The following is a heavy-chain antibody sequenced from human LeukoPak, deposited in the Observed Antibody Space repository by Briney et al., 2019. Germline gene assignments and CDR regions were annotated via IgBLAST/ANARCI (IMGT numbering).Heavy chain of an antibody. CDR3: ARLGAYSNYDLDY. Sequence: ASVKVSCKASGGTFSSYAISWVRQAPGQGLEWMGGIIPIFGTANYAQKFQGRVTITADKSTSTAYMELSSLRSEDTAVYYCARLGAYSNYDLDYWGQGTLVTVSS. J-gene: IGHJ4*02. CDR2: IIPIFGTA. D-gene: IGHD4-11*01. V-gene: IGHV1-69*06. CDR1: GGTFSSYA.